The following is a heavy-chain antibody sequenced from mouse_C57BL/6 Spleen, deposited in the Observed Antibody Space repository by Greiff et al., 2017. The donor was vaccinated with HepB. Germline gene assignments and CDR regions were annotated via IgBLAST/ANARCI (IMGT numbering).Heavy chain of an antibody. CDR2: IWGVGST. CDR3: ASGESYYYGSRFAY. Sequence: VQLQESGPGLVAPSQSLSITCTVSGFSLTSYGVDWVRQSPGKGLEWLGVIWGVGSTNYNSALKSRLSISKDNSKSQVFLKMNSLQTDDTAMYYCASGESYYYGSRFAYWGQGTLVTVSA. J-gene: IGHJ3*01. CDR1: GFSLTSYG. D-gene: IGHD1-1*01. V-gene: IGHV2-6*01.